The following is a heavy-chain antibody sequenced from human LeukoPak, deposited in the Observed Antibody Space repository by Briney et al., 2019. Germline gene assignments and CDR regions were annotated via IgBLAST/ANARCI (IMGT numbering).Heavy chain of an antibody. Sequence: SVKVSCMASGGTFSSYAISWVRQAPGQGLEWMGGIIPIFGTANYAQKFQGRVTITADKSTSTAYMELSSLRSEDTAVYYCARDLPYSSSWHDAFDIWGQGTMVTVSS. D-gene: IGHD6-13*01. CDR1: GGTFSSYA. V-gene: IGHV1-69*06. CDR2: IIPIFGTA. CDR3: ARDLPYSSSWHDAFDI. J-gene: IGHJ3*02.